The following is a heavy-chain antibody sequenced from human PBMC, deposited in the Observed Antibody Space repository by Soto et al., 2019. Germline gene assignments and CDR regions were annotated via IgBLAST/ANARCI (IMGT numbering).Heavy chain of an antibody. J-gene: IGHJ4*02. Sequence: SLKVSCKASGGTFSSYTISWVRQAPGQGLEWMGRIIPILGRAKYAQKFQGRVTMTADTSTSTAYMERSSLRSDDTAVYSCAREYCSGGSCSGGEYWGQGTLVNVSS. D-gene: IGHD2-15*01. CDR1: GGTFSSYT. V-gene: IGHV1-69*08. CDR3: AREYCSGGSCSGGEY. CDR2: IIPILGRA.